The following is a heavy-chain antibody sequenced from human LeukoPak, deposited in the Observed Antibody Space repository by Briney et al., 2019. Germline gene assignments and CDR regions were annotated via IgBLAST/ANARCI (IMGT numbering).Heavy chain of an antibody. J-gene: IGHJ6*03. V-gene: IGHV3-20*04. CDR1: GFTFSSYS. CDR3: ARDGSGSYYYYYYYMDV. Sequence: GGSLRLSCAASGFTFSSYSMNWVRHAPGKGLEWVSGINWNGGSTGYADSVKGRFTISRDNAKNSLYLQMNSLRAEDTALYYCARDGSGSYYYYYYYMDVWGKGTTVTVSS. CDR2: INWNGGST. D-gene: IGHD1-26*01.